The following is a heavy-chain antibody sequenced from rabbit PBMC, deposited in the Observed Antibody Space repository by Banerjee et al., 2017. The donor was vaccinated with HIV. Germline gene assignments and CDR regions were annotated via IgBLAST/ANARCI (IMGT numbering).Heavy chain of an antibody. CDR3: ARGDGGYGYVFNL. CDR2: INTSSGNT. D-gene: IGHD6-1*01. J-gene: IGHJ4*01. CDR1: GFSFSNKYV. Sequence: QSLEESGGDLVKPEGSLTLTCTASGFSFSNKYVMCWVRQAPGKGLEWIACINTSSGNTVYASWAKGRFTISKTSSTTVTLQMTSLTAADTATYFCARGDGGYGYVFNLWGPGTLVTVS. V-gene: IGHV1S40*01.